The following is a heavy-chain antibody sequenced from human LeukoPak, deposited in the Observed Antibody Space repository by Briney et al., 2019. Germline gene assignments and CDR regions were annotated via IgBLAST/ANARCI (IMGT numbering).Heavy chain of an antibody. CDR1: GVTVSSNY. J-gene: IGHJ4*02. V-gene: IGHV3-53*01. CDR2: IYSGGST. CDR3: ARDGTAAAGFDY. D-gene: IGHD6-13*01. Sequence: GGSLRLSCAASGVTVSSNYMSWVRQAPGKGLEWVSVIYSGGSTYYADSVKGRFTISRDNSKNTLYLQMNSLRAEDTAVYYCARDGTAAAGFDYWGQGTLVTVSS.